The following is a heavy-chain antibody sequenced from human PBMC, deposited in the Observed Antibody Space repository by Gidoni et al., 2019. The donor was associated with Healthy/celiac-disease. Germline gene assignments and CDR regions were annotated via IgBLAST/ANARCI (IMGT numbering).Heavy chain of an antibody. CDR1: GGSFSGYY. J-gene: IGHJ6*02. D-gene: IGHD3-3*01. V-gene: IGHV4-34*01. Sequence: QVQLQQWGAGLLTPSETLSLTCAVYGGSFSGYYWSWIRQPPGKGLEWSGEINHSGSTNDNPSLKSRVTISVDTSKNPFSLKQSSVTAADTAVYYCARARSYDFWSGYYMGGYYYYGMDVWGQGTTVTVSS. CDR2: INHSGST. CDR3: ARARSYDFWSGYYMGGYYYYGMDV.